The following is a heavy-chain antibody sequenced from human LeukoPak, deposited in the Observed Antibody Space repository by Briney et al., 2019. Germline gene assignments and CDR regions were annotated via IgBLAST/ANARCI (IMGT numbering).Heavy chain of an antibody. CDR1: GGSISSYY. V-gene: IGHV4-59*01. D-gene: IGHD3-22*01. CDR3: ARSQGYYYDSSGYGTEY. J-gene: IGHJ4*02. Sequence: PSETLSLTCTVSGGSISSYYWSWIRQPPGKGLEWIGYIYYSGSTNYNPSLKSRVTISVDTSKNQFSLKLSSVTAADTAVYYCARSQGYYYDSSGYGTEYWGQGTLVTVS. CDR2: IYYSGST.